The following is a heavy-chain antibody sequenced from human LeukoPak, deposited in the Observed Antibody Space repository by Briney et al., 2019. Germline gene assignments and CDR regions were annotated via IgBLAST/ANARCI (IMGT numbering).Heavy chain of an antibody. CDR1: GFTFSYAW. V-gene: IGHV3-15*01. Sequence: GGSLRLSCVAPGFTFSYAWMTWVRQAPGKGLEWVGRIKSKSDGETIDYAAPVKGRFTISRHDSETTLYLQMNSLKIEDTAVYYCATDEHPDYWGQGTLVTVSS. CDR3: ATDEHPDY. J-gene: IGHJ4*02. CDR2: IKSKSDGETI. D-gene: IGHD1/OR15-1a*01.